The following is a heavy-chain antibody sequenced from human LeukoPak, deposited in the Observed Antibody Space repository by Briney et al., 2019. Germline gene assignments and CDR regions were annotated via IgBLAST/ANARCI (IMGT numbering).Heavy chain of an antibody. Sequence: ASVKVSCKASGYTFTSYAMHWVRQAPGQRLEWMGWINAGNGNTKYSQKFQGRVTITRDTSASTAYMELSSLRSEDTAVYYSAREGSITMVRGVKYYFDYWGQGTLVTVSS. CDR3: AREGSITMVRGVKYYFDY. V-gene: IGHV1-3*01. CDR1: GYTFTSYA. CDR2: INAGNGNT. J-gene: IGHJ4*02. D-gene: IGHD3-10*01.